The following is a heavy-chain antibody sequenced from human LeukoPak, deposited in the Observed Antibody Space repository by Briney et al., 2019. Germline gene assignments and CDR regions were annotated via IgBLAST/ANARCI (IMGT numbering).Heavy chain of an antibody. V-gene: IGHV4-38-2*02. CDR2: IYYSGST. CDR1: GYSISSGYY. D-gene: IGHD2-15*01. CDR3: ARLLRNGYYFDY. J-gene: IGHJ4*02. Sequence: SETLSLTCTVSGYSISSGYYWGWIRQPPGKGLEWIGSIYYSGSTYYNPSLKSRVTISVDTSKNQFSLKLSSVTAADTAVYYCARLLRNGYYFDYWGQGTLVTVSS.